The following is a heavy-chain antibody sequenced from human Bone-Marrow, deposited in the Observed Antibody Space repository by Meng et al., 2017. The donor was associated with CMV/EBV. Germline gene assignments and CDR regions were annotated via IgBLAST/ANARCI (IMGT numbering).Heavy chain of an antibody. Sequence: GESLKISCVASGFTFTRYWMTWVRQAPGKGLEWVAHLKEDGSERDYVDSAKDRFTISRDNAQKSLYLQMTSLRVEDTAVYYRARMHYRTGAGLNLYYYYGMDVWGRGTTVTVSS. V-gene: IGHV3-7*03. CDR3: ARMHYRTGAGLNLYYYYGMDV. J-gene: IGHJ6*02. D-gene: IGHD1-14*01. CDR2: LKEDGSER. CDR1: GFTFTRYW.